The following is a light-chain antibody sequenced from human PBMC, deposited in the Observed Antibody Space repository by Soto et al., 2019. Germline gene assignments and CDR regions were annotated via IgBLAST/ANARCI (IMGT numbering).Light chain of an antibody. Sequence: EIVLTQSPATLSLSPGERATLSCRASQSVSSYLAWYQQKPGQAPRLLIYGASNRATGIPDRFSGSGSGTDFTLTISRLGPEDFAVYYCQQYGSSGTFGQGTKVDIK. V-gene: IGKV3-20*01. CDR2: GAS. J-gene: IGKJ1*01. CDR1: QSVSSY. CDR3: QQYGSSGT.